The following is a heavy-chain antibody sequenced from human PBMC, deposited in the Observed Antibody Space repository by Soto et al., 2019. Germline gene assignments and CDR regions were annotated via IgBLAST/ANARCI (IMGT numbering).Heavy chain of an antibody. Sequence: PXGSLLLACSASGFTFSSYWMHWVRQAPGKGLVWVSRINPYGSSTNYADSVKGRFTISRDNAKNTLYFQMNSLRAEDTAVFYCGRGGSDSPMAPGYWGQGTLVTV. J-gene: IGHJ4*02. CDR3: GRGGSDSPMAPGY. CDR1: GFTFSSYW. CDR2: INPYGSST. D-gene: IGHD5-18*01. V-gene: IGHV3-74*01.